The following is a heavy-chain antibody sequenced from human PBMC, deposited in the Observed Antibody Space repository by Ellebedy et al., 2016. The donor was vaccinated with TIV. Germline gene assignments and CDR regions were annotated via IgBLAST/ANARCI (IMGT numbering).Heavy chain of an antibody. CDR3: AKPLELYCNETTCSPFDY. CDR2: ITGNGVNT. CDR1: GFTFSSYT. J-gene: IGHJ4*02. V-gene: IGHV3-23*01. Sequence: GGSLRLXXAASGFTFSSYTMSWVRQAPGKGLEWVSAITGNGVNTNYADSVKGRFTISRDNSKNTLYLQMNSLRAEDTAVYYCAKPLELYCNETTCSPFDYWGQGTLVTVSS. D-gene: IGHD2/OR15-2a*01.